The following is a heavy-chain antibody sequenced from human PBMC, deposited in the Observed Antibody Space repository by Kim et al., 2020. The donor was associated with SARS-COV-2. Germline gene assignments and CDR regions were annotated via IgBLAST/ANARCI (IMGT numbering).Heavy chain of an antibody. CDR2: NGK. V-gene: IGHV3-7*04. D-gene: IGHD3-22*01. CDR3: ARGLGLGY. Sequence: NGKIYANTVRGRFTITRDNAKNSLYMQISSLGAEDTAVYYCARGLGLGYWGQGTLVTVSS. J-gene: IGHJ4*02.